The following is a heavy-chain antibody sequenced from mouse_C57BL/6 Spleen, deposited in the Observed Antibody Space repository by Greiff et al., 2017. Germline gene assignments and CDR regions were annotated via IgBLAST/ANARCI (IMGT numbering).Heavy chain of an antibody. CDR2: IHPNSGST. J-gene: IGHJ3*01. Sequence: VKLMESGAELVKPGASVKLSCKASGYTFTSYWMHWVKQRPGQGLEWIGMIHPNSGSTNYNEKFKSKATLTVDKSSSTAYMQLSSLTSEDSAVYYCAYGNYHAWFAYWGQGTLVTVSA. CDR3: AYGNYHAWFAY. V-gene: IGHV1-64*01. CDR1: GYTFTSYW. D-gene: IGHD2-1*01.